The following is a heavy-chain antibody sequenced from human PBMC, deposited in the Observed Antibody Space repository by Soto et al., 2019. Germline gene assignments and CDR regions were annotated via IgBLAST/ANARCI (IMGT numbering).Heavy chain of an antibody. CDR1: GFAFSSYS. D-gene: IGHD3-9*01. V-gene: IGHV3-48*01. Sequence: PGGSLRLSCAASGFAFSSYSMNWVRQAPGKGLEWVSYISSSSSTIYYADSVKGRFTISRDNAKNSLYLQMNSLRAEDTAVFYFAREERYFDWSYYFAYWGQGTLVTVSS. CDR2: ISSSSSTI. J-gene: IGHJ4*02. CDR3: AREERYFDWSYYFAY.